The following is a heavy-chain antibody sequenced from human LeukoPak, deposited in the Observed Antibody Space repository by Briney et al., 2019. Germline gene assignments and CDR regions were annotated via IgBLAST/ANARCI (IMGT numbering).Heavy chain of an antibody. Sequence: SETLSLTCTVSGGSISSYYWSWIRQPPGKGLEWIGYIYYSGSTNYNPSLKSRVTISVDTSKNQFSLKLSSVTAADTAVYYCARVTYGSSPDYYYYYYYMEVWGKGTTVTVSS. V-gene: IGHV4-59*01. J-gene: IGHJ6*03. CDR2: IYYSGST. CDR3: ARVTYGSSPDYYYYYYYMEV. D-gene: IGHD6-13*01. CDR1: GGSISSYY.